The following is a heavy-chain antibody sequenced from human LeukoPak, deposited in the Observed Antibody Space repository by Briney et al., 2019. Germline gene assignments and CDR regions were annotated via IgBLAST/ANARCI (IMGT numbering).Heavy chain of an antibody. Sequence: PSQTLSLTCNVSGGSISSGGYYWSWIRQHPGQGLEWIGYIYYSGSTYYNPSLKSRVTISVDTSKNQFSLKLSSVTAADTAVYYCARDRGGIDYGDSLFDYWGQGTLVTVSS. CDR2: IYYSGST. D-gene: IGHD4-17*01. V-gene: IGHV4-31*03. J-gene: IGHJ4*02. CDR1: GGSISSGGYY. CDR3: ARDRGGIDYGDSLFDY.